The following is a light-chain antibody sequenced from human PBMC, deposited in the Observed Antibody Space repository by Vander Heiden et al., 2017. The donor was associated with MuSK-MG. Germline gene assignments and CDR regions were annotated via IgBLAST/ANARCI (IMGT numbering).Light chain of an antibody. Sequence: EIALTQTPGTLSVSPGESATLSCRASQTIDSRFLAWFQQRPGQAPRLLLFGTSSRATGIPDRFSGSGSGTDFTVTINRLEPEDSAVDYCQQYGTLPWTFGQGTKVEI. V-gene: IGKV3-20*01. J-gene: IGKJ1*01. CDR1: QTIDSRF. CDR2: GTS. CDR3: QQYGTLPWT.